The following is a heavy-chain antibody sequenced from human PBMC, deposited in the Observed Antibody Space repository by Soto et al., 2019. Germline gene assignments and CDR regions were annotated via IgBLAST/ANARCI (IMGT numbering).Heavy chain of an antibody. CDR2: ISSSSSTI. CDR3: ARDMTTVGHYYGMDV. V-gene: IGHV3-48*02. CDR1: GFTFSSYS. D-gene: IGHD4-17*01. J-gene: IGHJ6*02. Sequence: PGGSLRLSCAASGFTFSSYSMNWVRQAPGKGLEWVSYISSSSSTIYYADSVKGRFTISRDNAKNSLYLQMNSLRDEDTAVYYCARDMTTVGHYYGMDVWGQGTTVTVSS.